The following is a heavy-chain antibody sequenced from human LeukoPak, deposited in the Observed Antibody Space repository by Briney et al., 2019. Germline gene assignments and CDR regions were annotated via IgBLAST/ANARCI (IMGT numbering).Heavy chain of an antibody. CDR2: ISAYNGNT. CDR1: GYTFTSYG. J-gene: IGHJ5*02. Sequence: ASVKVSCKASGYTFTSYGVSWVRQAPGQGLEWMGWISAYNGNTNYAQKLQGRVTMTTDTSTSTAYMELRSLRSDDTAVYYCARVGNSNYARYRFDPWGQGTLVTVS. V-gene: IGHV1-18*01. D-gene: IGHD4-11*01. CDR3: ARVGNSNYARYRFDP.